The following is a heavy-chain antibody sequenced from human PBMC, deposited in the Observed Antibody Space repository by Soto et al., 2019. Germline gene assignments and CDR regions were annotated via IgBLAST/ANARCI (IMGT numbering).Heavy chain of an antibody. CDR1: GFTFSSHA. CDR3: ARDRATCSSGTSGRCNSLRYNYYCYGMDV. D-gene: IGHD6-19*01. CDR2: ISGSGGST. V-gene: IGHV3-23*01. J-gene: IGHJ6*02. Sequence: EVQLLESGGALVQPGGSLRLSCSTSGFTFSSHALIWVRQVPGKGLEWVSVISGSGGSTDYADSVKGRFTISRDNSKNTLYLQMHSLRAEDAAVYYCARDRATCSSGTSGRCNSLRYNYYCYGMDVWGQGTTVTVSS.